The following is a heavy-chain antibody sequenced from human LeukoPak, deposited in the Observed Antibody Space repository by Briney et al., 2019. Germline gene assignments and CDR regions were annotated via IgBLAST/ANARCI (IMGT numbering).Heavy chain of an antibody. CDR3: ARGLRGYSYGARRDDY. Sequence: PSETLSLTCTVSGGSISSSSYYWGWIRQPPGKGLEWIGSIYYSGSTYYNPSLKSRVTISVDTSKNQFSLKLSSVTAADTAVYYCARGLRGYSYGARRDDYWGQGTLVTVSS. V-gene: IGHV4-39*07. J-gene: IGHJ4*02. D-gene: IGHD5-18*01. CDR2: IYYSGST. CDR1: GGSISSSSYY.